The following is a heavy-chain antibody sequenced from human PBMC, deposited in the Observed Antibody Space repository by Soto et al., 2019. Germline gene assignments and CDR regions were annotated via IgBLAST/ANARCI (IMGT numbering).Heavy chain of an antibody. V-gene: IGHV3-30-3*01. J-gene: IGHJ4*02. CDR3: GTSDYGDYRDLLFYFAY. D-gene: IGHD4-17*01. CDR2: VSYDGNNK. CDR1: GFTFSSYA. Sequence: QVQLVESGGGVVQPGRSLRLSCAASGFTFSSYAMHWVRQAPGKGLEWVAVVSYDGNNKYYADSVKGRFTISRDNSKNTLYLQMNSLRAEDTAVYYCGTSDYGDYRDLLFYFAYWGQGTLVTVSS.